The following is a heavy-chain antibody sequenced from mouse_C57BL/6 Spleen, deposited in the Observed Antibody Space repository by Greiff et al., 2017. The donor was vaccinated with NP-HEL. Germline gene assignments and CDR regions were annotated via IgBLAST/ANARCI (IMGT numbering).Heavy chain of an antibody. Sequence: VQLKQSGPGLVQPSQSLSITCTVSGFSLTSYGVHWVRQSPGKGLEWLGVIWRGGSTDYNAAFISRLSISKDNSKSQVFFKMNRLQADDTAIYYCARKGGVYAMDYWGQGTSVTVSS. CDR1: GFSLTSYG. J-gene: IGHJ4*01. V-gene: IGHV2-2*01. CDR3: ARKGGVYAMDY. CDR2: IWRGGST.